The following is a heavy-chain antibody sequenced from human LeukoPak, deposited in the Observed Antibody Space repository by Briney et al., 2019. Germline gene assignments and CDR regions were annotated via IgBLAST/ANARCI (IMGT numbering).Heavy chain of an antibody. CDR1: GGSISSGDYY. D-gene: IGHD3-9*01. J-gene: IGHJ3*02. CDR3: ARVGLFRYFDWSQGPDAFDI. V-gene: IGHV4-30-4*08. Sequence: SETLSLTCAVSGGSISSGDYYWSWIRQPPGKGLEWIGFIYNSGTTYYNPFLKSRVTISVDMSKNQFSLRLTSVTAADTAVYFCARVGLFRYFDWSQGPDAFDIWGQGTMVTVSS. CDR2: IYNSGTT.